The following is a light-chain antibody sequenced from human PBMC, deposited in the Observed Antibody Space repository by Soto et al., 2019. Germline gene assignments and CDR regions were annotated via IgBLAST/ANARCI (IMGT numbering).Light chain of an antibody. Sequence: DIQMTQSPSSLSASVGDRVTITCRASQSISSWLAWYQQKAGKAPKLLIYKASALESGVPSRFSGSGSGTDFTLTISSLQPEDFATYYCQQSYSIPWTFGQGTKVDIK. CDR3: QQSYSIPWT. J-gene: IGKJ1*01. V-gene: IGKV1-5*03. CDR2: KAS. CDR1: QSISSW.